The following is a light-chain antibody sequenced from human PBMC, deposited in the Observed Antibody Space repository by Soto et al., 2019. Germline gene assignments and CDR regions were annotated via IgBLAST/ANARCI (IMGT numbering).Light chain of an antibody. J-gene: IGKJ1*01. CDR1: HYVSTA. Sequence: DIQMTQSPSSLSASVGDRVTITCRTSHYVSTALNWYQHKPGTVPKLLMSAAASLQSGVSPRFSGSGAGTDFTLTISSLQPEDFATYYCQQSYIGRTVAQGTKVEIK. V-gene: IGKV1-39*01. CDR3: QQSYIGRT. CDR2: AAA.